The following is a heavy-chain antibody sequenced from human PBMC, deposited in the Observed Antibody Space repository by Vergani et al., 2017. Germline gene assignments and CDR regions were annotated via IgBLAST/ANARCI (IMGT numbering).Heavy chain of an antibody. Sequence: EVQLVESGGGLVQPGRSLRLSCAASGFTFDDYAMHWVRHAPGKGLELVSGISWNSGSIGYADSVKGRFTISRDNAKNSLYLQMNSLRAEATAVYYCAKDGEGGNWYFDLWGRGTLVTVSS. V-gene: IGHV3-9*01. J-gene: IGHJ2*01. CDR1: GFTFDDYA. CDR2: ISWNSGSI. D-gene: IGHD1-26*01. CDR3: AKDGEGGNWYFDL.